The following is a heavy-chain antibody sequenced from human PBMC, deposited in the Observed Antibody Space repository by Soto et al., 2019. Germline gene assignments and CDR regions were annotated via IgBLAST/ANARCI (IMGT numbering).Heavy chain of an antibody. CDR1: GFTFRSHG. CDR2: IWYDGSHQ. D-gene: IGHD2-21*01. Sequence: QVKLVESGGGVVQPGRSLRLSCAASGFTFRSHGMHWVRQAPGKGLEWVAVIWYDGSHQYYGDSVKGRFTISRDNSKNTLSLQMNSLRAEDTAIYYCAREGYGGEEPFDSWGQGTLVTVSS. J-gene: IGHJ4*02. CDR3: AREGYGGEEPFDS. V-gene: IGHV3-33*01.